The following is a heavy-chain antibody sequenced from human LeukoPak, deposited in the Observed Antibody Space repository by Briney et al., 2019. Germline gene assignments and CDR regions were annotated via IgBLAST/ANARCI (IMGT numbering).Heavy chain of an antibody. D-gene: IGHD6-13*01. CDR3: ARGQQVAYYFDY. Sequence: SETLSLTCTVSGGSISSYYWSWIRQPPGKGLEWIGYIYYSGSTNYNPSLKSRVTISVDTSKNQFSLKLSSVTAADTAVYYCARGQQVAYYFDYWGRGTLVTVSS. J-gene: IGHJ4*02. CDR1: GGSISSYY. V-gene: IGHV4-59*01. CDR2: IYYSGST.